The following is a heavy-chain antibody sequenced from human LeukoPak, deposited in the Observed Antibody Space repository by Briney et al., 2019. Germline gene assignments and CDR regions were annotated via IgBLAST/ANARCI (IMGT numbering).Heavy chain of an antibody. CDR3: AKRAVAGTGRAFDY. D-gene: IGHD6-19*01. Sequence: GGSLRLSCAASGFTFSSYAMSWVRQAPGKGLEWVSLISSSGANTDYADSVKGRFTISRDNSKNSLSLQMNSLRAEDTALYYCAKRAVAGTGRAFDYWGQGTLVTVSS. J-gene: IGHJ4*02. V-gene: IGHV3-23*01. CDR2: ISSSGANT. CDR1: GFTFSSYA.